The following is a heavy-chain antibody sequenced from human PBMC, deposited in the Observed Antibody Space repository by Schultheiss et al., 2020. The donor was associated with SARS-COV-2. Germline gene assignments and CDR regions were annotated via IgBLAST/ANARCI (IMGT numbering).Heavy chain of an antibody. J-gene: IGHJ5*02. CDR2: MNPNSGNT. D-gene: IGHD6-13*01. CDR3: ARDHGSSWLNWFDP. V-gene: IGHV1-8*01. CDR1: GYTFTSYD. Sequence: ASVKVSCKASGYTFTSYDINWVRQATGQGLEWMGWMNPNSGNTGYAQKFQGRVTITRDTSASTAYMELSSLRSEDTAVYYCARDHGSSWLNWFDPWGQGTLVTVSS.